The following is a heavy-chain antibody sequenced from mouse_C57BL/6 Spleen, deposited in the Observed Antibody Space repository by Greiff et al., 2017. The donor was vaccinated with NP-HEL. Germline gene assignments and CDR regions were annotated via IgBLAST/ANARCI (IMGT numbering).Heavy chain of an antibody. Sequence: VQLQQSGPGLVQPSQSLSITCTVSGFSLTSYGVHWVRQSPGKGLEWLGVIWRGGSTDYTAAFMSRLSITKDNSKSQVFFKMNSLQADDTAIYYCANNYGSSYAMDYWGQGTSVTVSS. V-gene: IGHV2-5*01. J-gene: IGHJ4*01. D-gene: IGHD1-1*01. CDR3: ANNYGSSYAMDY. CDR1: GFSLTSYG. CDR2: IWRGGST.